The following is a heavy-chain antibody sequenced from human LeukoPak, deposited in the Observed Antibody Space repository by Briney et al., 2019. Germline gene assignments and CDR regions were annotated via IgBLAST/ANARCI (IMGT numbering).Heavy chain of an antibody. D-gene: IGHD7-27*01. CDR2: INPTSGDT. Sequence: ASVKVSCKASGYTFTGYYIHWVRQAPGQGLEWVGWINPTSGDTNYVQKFQGRVTMTRDGSISTAYMELSGMTSDDTAVYYCARGDGDGPARRAFDIWGQGTRVTVSS. V-gene: IGHV1-2*02. CDR3: ARGDGDGPARRAFDI. CDR1: GYTFTGYY. J-gene: IGHJ3*02.